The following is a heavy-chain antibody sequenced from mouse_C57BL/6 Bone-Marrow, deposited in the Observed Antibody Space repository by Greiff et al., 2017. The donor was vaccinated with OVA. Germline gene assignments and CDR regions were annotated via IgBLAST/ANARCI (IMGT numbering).Heavy chain of an antibody. CDR3: ARSYDGYPYYCDY. D-gene: IGHD2-3*01. CDR1: GYTFTSYT. Sequence: QVQLQQSGADLARPGASVKLSCKASGYTFTSYTMHWVKQRPGQGLEWIGYINPSSGYTKYNQQFTDTATLTADKASSTAYMQLSSLTSEDSAVYYCARSYDGYPYYCDYWGQGTTLTVSS. CDR2: INPSSGYT. V-gene: IGHV1-4*01. J-gene: IGHJ2*01.